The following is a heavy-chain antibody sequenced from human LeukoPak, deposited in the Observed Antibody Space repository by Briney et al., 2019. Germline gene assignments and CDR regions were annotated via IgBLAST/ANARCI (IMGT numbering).Heavy chain of an antibody. CDR2: IHYSGDRA. V-gene: IGHV3-64*01. CDR1: GFSFNTYA. J-gene: IGHJ4*02. CDR3: VRDSGGDAYNDYFDA. D-gene: IGHD5-24*01. Sequence: PGGSLRLSCAASGFSFNTYAMHWVRQAPGKGLEFVSAIHYSGDRAYYANSVKGRFIISRDNSRKTLLLQMGSLRAEDTAVYYCVRDSGGDAYNDYFDAWGQGTLVTVSS.